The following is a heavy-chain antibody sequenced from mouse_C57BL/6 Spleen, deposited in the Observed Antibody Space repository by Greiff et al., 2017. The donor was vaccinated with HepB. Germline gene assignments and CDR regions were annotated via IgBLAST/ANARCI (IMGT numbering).Heavy chain of an antibody. D-gene: IGHD1-1*01. J-gene: IGHJ4*01. Sequence: QVQLQQPGAELVKPGASVKLSCKASGYTFTSYWMQWVKQRPGQGLEWIGEIDPSDSYTNSNQKFKVKATLTVDTSSRTAYMQLSSLTSEDSAVYYCARFDGGEYYGLYAMDYWGQGTSVTVSS. CDR3: ARFDGGEYYGLYAMDY. V-gene: IGHV1-50*01. CDR2: IDPSDSYT. CDR1: GYTFTSYW.